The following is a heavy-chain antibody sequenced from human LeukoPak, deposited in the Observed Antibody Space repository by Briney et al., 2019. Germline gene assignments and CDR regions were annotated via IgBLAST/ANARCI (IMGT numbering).Heavy chain of an antibody. Sequence: PGGSLRLSCATSGFIFSRYWMSWVCQAPGKGLEWVANINQDESERNYVDSVKGRFTISRDNAKNSLYLQMNSLRAEDTALYYCAKDMNYYESGYDYWGQGTLVTVSS. CDR3: AKDMNYYESGYDY. J-gene: IGHJ4*02. CDR2: INQDESER. CDR1: GFIFSRYW. V-gene: IGHV3-7*03. D-gene: IGHD3-22*01.